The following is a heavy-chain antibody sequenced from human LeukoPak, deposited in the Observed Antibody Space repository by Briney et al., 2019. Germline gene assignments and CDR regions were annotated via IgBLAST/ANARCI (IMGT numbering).Heavy chain of an antibody. D-gene: IGHD1-7*01. Sequence: TPSETLSLTCTVSGASINSYYWSWMRQPPGKGLEWIGHSFYSGSTNYNPSLKSRVTISVDRSKNEFSLRLNSVTAADTAVYYCARGTGNWNYRVWGQGTLVTVSP. CDR2: SFYSGST. CDR3: ARGTGNWNYRV. V-gene: IGHV4-59*01. CDR1: GASINSYY. J-gene: IGHJ4*02.